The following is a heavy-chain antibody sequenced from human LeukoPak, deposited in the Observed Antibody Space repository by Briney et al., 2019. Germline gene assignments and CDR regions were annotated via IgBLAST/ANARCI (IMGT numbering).Heavy chain of an antibody. Sequence: SVKVSCKASGGSFNNYAITWVRQAPGQGLEWMGGIIPIFGSPNYAQKFQGRVTMTRDMSTSTVYMELSSLRSEDTAVYYCAREYSGSYFADYWGQGTLVTVSS. V-gene: IGHV1-69*05. CDR2: IIPIFGSP. J-gene: IGHJ4*02. D-gene: IGHD1-26*01. CDR1: GGSFNNYA. CDR3: AREYSGSYFADY.